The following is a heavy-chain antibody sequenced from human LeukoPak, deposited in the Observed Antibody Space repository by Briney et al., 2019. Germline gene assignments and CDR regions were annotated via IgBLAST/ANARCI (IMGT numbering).Heavy chain of an antibody. CDR2: ISSSSSYI. J-gene: IGHJ4*02. V-gene: IGHV3-21*01. Sequence: PGGSLRLSCAASGFTFSSYSMNWVRQAPGKGLEWVSSISSSSSYIYYADSVKGRFTISRDNAKNSLYLQMNSLRAEDTAVYYCAKDLSRIVVVTAFDYWGQGTLVTVSS. D-gene: IGHD2-21*02. CDR1: GFTFSSYS. CDR3: AKDLSRIVVVTAFDY.